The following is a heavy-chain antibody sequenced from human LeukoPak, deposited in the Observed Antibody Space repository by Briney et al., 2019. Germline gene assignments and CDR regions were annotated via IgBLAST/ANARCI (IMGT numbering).Heavy chain of an antibody. D-gene: IGHD3-10*01. V-gene: IGHV4-39*07. CDR3: AGEVRAFDI. J-gene: IGHJ3*02. CDR2: INHSGST. CDR1: GGSISSSSYY. Sequence: PSETLSLTCTVSGGSISSSSYYWGWIRQPPGKGLEWIGEINHSGSTNYNPSLKSRVTISVDTSKNQFSLKLSSVTAADTAVYYCAGEVRAFDIWGQGTMVTVSS.